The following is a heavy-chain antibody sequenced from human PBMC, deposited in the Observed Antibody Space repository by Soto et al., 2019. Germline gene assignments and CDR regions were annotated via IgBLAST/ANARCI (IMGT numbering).Heavy chain of an antibody. CDR2: ISGSGGST. J-gene: IGHJ6*02. CDR1: GFTFSSYA. Sequence: PGGSLRLSCAASGFTFSSYAMSWVRQAPGKGLEWVSAISGSGGSTYYADSVKGRFTISRDNSKNTLYLQMNSLRAEDTAVYYCAKQIYNWNDFYYGMDVWGQGTTVTVSS. V-gene: IGHV3-23*01. CDR3: AKQIYNWNDFYYGMDV. D-gene: IGHD1-20*01.